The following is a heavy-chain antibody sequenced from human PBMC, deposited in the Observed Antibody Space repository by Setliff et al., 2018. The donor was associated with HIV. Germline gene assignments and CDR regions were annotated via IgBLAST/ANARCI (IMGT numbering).Heavy chain of an antibody. V-gene: IGHV4-31*03. Sequence: SETLSLTCTASGGSISSAAYCWSWIRQHPGKGLEWIGHIYYSGSTNYNPSLKSRVTISVDTSKNQFSLKLTSVTAADTAVYYCARDRSHPPYYMDVWGKGTTVTVSS. CDR2: IYYSGST. CDR1: GGSISSAAYC. CDR3: ARDRSHPPYYMDV. J-gene: IGHJ6*03.